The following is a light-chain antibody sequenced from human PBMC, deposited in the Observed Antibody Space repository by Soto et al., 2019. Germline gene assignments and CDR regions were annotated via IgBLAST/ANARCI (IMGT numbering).Light chain of an antibody. CDR3: QKYDRAPAA. J-gene: IGKJ1*01. V-gene: IGKV1-27*01. Sequence: EIQVTRSPYSLSASPGDRITITCRASQDIKKFLAWYQQKPGEVPHLLIYAASTLRPGVPSRFSGNASGTDFTLTIASLQPEDVATYFCQKYDRAPAAFGQGTKVDVK. CDR1: QDIKKF. CDR2: AAS.